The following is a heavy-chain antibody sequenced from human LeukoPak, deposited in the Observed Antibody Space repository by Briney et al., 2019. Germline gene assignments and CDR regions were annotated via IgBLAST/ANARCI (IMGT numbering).Heavy chain of an antibody. D-gene: IGHD3-10*01. V-gene: IGHV4-34*01. Sequence: SSETLSLTCAVYDGSFSDYYWSWVRQPPGKGLEWIGEINHGGDTKYNPTLKSRVTISIDASKSQFSLKLTSVTAADTAVYYCASLHQVRGVTVFDYWGQGTLVTVSS. CDR2: INHGGDT. CDR1: DGSFSDYY. CDR3: ASLHQVRGVTVFDY. J-gene: IGHJ4*02.